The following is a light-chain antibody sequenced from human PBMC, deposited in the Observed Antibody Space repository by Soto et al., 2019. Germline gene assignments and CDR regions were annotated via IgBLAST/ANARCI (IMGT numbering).Light chain of an antibody. V-gene: IGKV1-8*01. CDR2: AAS. CDR3: QHYYTYPWT. J-gene: IGKJ1*01. CDR1: QGISNY. Sequence: AIRMTQSPSSLSASTGDRVTITCRASQGISNYLAWYQQRPGKAPRVLIHAASTLQGGVPSRFSGSGSGTYFTLTITYLQSEDFATYYCQHYYTYPWTFGQGTKVDIK.